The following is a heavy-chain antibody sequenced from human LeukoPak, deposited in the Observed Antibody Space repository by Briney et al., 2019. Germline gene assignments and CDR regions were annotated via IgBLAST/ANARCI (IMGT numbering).Heavy chain of an antibody. Sequence: GGSLRLSCAASGFTFSTYSMNWVRQAPGKGLEWVSSISSSSYYIYYADSLKGRFTISRDNAKNSLYLQMNSLRAEDTAVYYCARVELDYFDYWGQGTLVTVSS. CDR2: ISSSSYYI. J-gene: IGHJ4*02. D-gene: IGHD1-1*01. CDR3: ARVELDYFDY. V-gene: IGHV3-21*01. CDR1: GFTFSTYS.